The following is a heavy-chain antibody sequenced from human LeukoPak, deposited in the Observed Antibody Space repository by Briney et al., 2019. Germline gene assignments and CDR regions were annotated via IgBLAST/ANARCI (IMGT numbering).Heavy chain of an antibody. Sequence: GGSLRLSCAASGFTFSSFAMTWVRQAPGRGLEWVSGFDGNGPNTYYADSVKGRWTISRDNSRNTLYLEMNSLRPEDTAIYYCAKPRTTGLGWAQFDYWGQGSLVTVSS. CDR3: AKPRTTGLGWAQFDY. CDR1: GFTFSSFA. J-gene: IGHJ4*02. V-gene: IGHV3-23*01. CDR2: FDGNGPNT. D-gene: IGHD2-8*02.